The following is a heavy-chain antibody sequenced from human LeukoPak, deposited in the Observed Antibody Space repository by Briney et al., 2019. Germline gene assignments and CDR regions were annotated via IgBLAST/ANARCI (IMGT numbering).Heavy chain of an antibody. V-gene: IGHV4-4*07. CDR1: GYSISSGYY. Sequence: RPSETLSLTCAVSGYSISSGYYWSWIRQPAGKGLEWIGRIYTSGSTNYNPSLKSRVTMSVDTSKNQFSLKLSSVTAADTAVYYCAREYYDFWSGTYYYYMDVWGKGTTVTVSS. CDR2: IYTSGST. J-gene: IGHJ6*03. D-gene: IGHD3-3*01. CDR3: AREYYDFWSGTYYYYMDV.